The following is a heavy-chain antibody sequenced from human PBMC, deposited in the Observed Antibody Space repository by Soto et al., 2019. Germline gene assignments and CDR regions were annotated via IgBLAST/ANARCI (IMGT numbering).Heavy chain of an antibody. Sequence: ASVKVSCKASGYTFSKYPLHWVRQAPGQRLEWMGWINAANGNTEYSQKFQGRVTITRDTSASTAYMELSSLRSEDTAVYYCAKDPYRTSWLHNWGQGTLVTVSS. J-gene: IGHJ4*02. CDR3: AKDPYRTSWLHN. CDR1: GYTFSKYP. V-gene: IGHV1-3*01. D-gene: IGHD6-13*01. CDR2: INAANGNT.